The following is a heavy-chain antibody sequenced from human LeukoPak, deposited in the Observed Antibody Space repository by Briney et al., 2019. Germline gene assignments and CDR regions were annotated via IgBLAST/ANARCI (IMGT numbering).Heavy chain of an antibody. CDR3: ARVGYVDAFDI. CDR1: GFTFSSYW. D-gene: IGHD5-12*01. V-gene: IGHV3-7*01. J-gene: IGHJ3*02. CDR2: IKQDGSEK. Sequence: GGSLRLSCAVSGFTFSSYWMSWVRQAPGKGLEWVANIKQDGSEKYYVDSVKGRFTISRDNAKNSLYLQMNSLRAEDTAVYYCARVGYVDAFDIWGQGTMVTVSS.